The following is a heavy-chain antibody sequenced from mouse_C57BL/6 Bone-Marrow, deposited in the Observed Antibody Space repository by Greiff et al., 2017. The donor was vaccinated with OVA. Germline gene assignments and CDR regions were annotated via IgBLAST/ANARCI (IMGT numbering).Heavy chain of an antibody. CDR3: ARRGDGYSNGAWFAY. Sequence: QVQLQQSGAELARPGASVKLSCKASGYTFTSYGISWVKQRTGQGLEWIGEIYPRSGNTYYNEKFKGKATLTADKSSSTAYMERRSLASEDSAVYFCARRGDGYSNGAWFAYWGQGTLVTVSA. J-gene: IGHJ3*01. CDR1: GYTFTSYG. D-gene: IGHD2-5*01. CDR2: IYPRSGNT. V-gene: IGHV1-81*01.